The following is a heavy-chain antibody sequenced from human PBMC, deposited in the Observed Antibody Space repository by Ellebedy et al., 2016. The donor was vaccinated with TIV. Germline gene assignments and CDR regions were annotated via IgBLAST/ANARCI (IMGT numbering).Heavy chain of an antibody. J-gene: IGHJ3*02. V-gene: IGHV3-7*01. D-gene: IGHD4-17*01. Sequence: GESLKISCGASGFTFSSYWMSWVRQAPGKGLKWVANIKQDGSEKYFVDSVRGRFTISRDNAKNSLYLHLNSLRAEDKAMYYCATDGSYGDYLSPTHAFVIWGQGTMVTVSS. CDR1: GFTFSSYW. CDR3: ATDGSYGDYLSPTHAFVI. CDR2: IKQDGSEK.